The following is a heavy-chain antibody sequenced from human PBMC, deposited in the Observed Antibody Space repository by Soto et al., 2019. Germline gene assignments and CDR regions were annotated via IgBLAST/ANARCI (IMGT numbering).Heavy chain of an antibody. J-gene: IGHJ6*02. CDR1: GGPISNYY. Sequence: SETLSLTCAVSGGPISNYYWSWIRQPPGKGLEWIGYIYYSGSTNYNPSLKSRVTISGDTSKNQFSLKLSSVTAADTAVYYCARGNYYYYYLDVWGQGTTVTVS. CDR3: ARGNYYYYYLDV. V-gene: IGHV4-59*01. CDR2: IYYSGST.